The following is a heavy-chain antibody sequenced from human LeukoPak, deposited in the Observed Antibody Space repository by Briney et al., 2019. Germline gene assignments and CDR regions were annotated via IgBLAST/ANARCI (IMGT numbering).Heavy chain of an antibody. Sequence: SETLSLTCTVSGGSISSYYWSWLRQPPGKGLEWIGYIYYSGSTNYNPSLKSRVTISVDTSKNQFSLKLSSVTAADTAVYYCARESPYYYDSSGYYGSPFDYWGQGTLVTVSS. J-gene: IGHJ4*02. CDR1: GGSISSYY. D-gene: IGHD3-22*01. CDR2: IYYSGST. V-gene: IGHV4-59*12. CDR3: ARESPYYYDSSGYYGSPFDY.